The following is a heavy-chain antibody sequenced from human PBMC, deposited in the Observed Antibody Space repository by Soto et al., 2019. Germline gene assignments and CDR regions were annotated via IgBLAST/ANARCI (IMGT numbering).Heavy chain of an antibody. CDR2: IKSKTDGGTT. CDR1: NAW. V-gene: IGHV3-15*07. CDR3: TTEGVLRYFDWLNYGMDV. J-gene: IGHJ6*02. D-gene: IGHD3-9*01. Sequence: NAWMNSVRQAAGKGLGGVGRIKSKTDGGTTDYAAPVKGRFTISRDDSKNTLYLQMNSLKTEDTAVYYCTTEGVLRYFDWLNYGMDVWGQGTTVTVSS.